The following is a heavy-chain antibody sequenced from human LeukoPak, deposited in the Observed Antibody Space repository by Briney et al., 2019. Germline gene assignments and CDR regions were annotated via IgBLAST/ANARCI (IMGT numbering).Heavy chain of an antibody. CDR1: GGSITGYY. CDR3: ARGSVFWSGYHFDY. V-gene: IGHV4-59*01. Sequence: SETLSLTCNVAGGSITGYYWSWIRQPPGKGLEYIGYIYYSGSTNYNPSLTSRVTISIDTSKNQFSLKLSSVSAADTAVYYCARGSVFWSGYHFDYWGQGTLVTVSS. D-gene: IGHD3-3*01. CDR2: IYYSGST. J-gene: IGHJ4*02.